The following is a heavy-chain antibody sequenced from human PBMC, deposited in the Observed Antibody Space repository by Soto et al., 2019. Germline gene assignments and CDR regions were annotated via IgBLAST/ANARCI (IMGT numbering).Heavy chain of an antibody. D-gene: IGHD2-8*01. CDR2: ISSSSTI. J-gene: IGHJ6*02. CDR1: GFTFSSYS. Sequence: PGGSLRLSCAASGFTFSSYSMNWVRQAPGKGLEWVSYISSSSTIYYADSVKGRFTISRDNAKNSLYLQMNSLRDEDTAVYYCARDRLMMDYYYYGMDVWGQGTTVTVSS. CDR3: ARDRLMMDYYYYGMDV. V-gene: IGHV3-48*02.